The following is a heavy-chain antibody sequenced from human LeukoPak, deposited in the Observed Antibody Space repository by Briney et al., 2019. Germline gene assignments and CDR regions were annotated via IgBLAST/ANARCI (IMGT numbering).Heavy chain of an antibody. CDR3: ARDPSSGWYENWYFDL. V-gene: IGHV3-30*04. D-gene: IGHD6-19*01. CDR1: GFTFSSYA. J-gene: IGHJ2*01. CDR2: ISYDGSNK. Sequence: PGRSLRLSYAASGFTFSSYAMHWVRQAPGKGLEWVAVISYDGSNKYYADSVKGRFTISRDNSKNTLYVQMNSLRAEDTAVYYCARDPSSGWYENWYFDLWGRGTLVTVSS.